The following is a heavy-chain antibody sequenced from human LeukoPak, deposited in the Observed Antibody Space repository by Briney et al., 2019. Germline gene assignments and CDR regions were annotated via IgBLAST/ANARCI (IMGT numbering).Heavy chain of an antibody. D-gene: IGHD7-27*01. Sequence: PGGSLRLSCAASGFTFSSYAMSWVRQAPGKGLEWVSAISGSGGSTYYADSAKGRFTISRDNSKNTLYLQMNSLRAEDTAVYYCAKRGLGMTHYFDYWGQGTLVTVSS. V-gene: IGHV3-23*01. CDR1: GFTFSSYA. CDR3: AKRGLGMTHYFDY. J-gene: IGHJ4*02. CDR2: ISGSGGST.